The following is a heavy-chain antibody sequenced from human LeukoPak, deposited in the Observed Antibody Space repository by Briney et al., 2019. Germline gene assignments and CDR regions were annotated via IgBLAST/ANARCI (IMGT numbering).Heavy chain of an antibody. J-gene: IGHJ4*02. CDR2: ISGSGGST. V-gene: IGHV3-23*01. Sequence: GGSLRLSCAASGFTFSSYAMSWVRQAPGKGLEWVSAISGSGGSTYYADSVKGRFTISRDNSKNTLYLQMNSLRAEDTAVYYCAKSRGLSRGDYDLNDYWGQGTLVTVSS. D-gene: IGHD4-17*01. CDR1: GFTFSSYA. CDR3: AKSRGLSRGDYDLNDY.